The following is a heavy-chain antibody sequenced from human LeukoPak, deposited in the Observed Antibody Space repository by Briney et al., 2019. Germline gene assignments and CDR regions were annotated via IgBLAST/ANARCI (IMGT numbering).Heavy chain of an antibody. V-gene: IGHV3-23*01. CDR1: GFTFSSYA. D-gene: IGHD1-7*01. Sequence: GGSLRLSCAASGFTFSSYAMSWVRKAPGKGLEWVSAISGSGGSTYYADSVKGRFTISRDNSKNTLYLQMNSLRVEDTAEYYCAKSTWNYASNWFDPWGQGTLVTVSS. J-gene: IGHJ5*02. CDR2: ISGSGGST. CDR3: AKSTWNYASNWFDP.